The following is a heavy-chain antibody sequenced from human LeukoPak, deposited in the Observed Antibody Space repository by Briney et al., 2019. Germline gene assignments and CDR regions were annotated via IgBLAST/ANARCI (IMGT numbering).Heavy chain of an antibody. Sequence: SETLSLTCAVSGGSVSNYYWSWIRQTPEKGLEWIGYIYYSGSTNYNPSLKSRVTISVDTSKNQFSLKLTSVTAADTALYYCARGRWELPYWGRGTLVTVSS. V-gene: IGHV4-59*02. CDR3: ARGRWELPY. CDR2: IYYSGST. J-gene: IGHJ4*02. CDR1: GGSVSNYY. D-gene: IGHD1-26*01.